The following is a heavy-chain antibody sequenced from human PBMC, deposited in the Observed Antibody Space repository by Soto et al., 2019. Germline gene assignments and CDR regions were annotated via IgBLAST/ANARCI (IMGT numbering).Heavy chain of an antibody. J-gene: IGHJ3*02. V-gene: IGHV2-5*02. CDR2: IYWDDDK. CDR3: AHTYYYDSSGYYYDSAFAI. CDR1: GFSLSTSGVG. Sequence: SGPTLVNPTQTPTLTCTFSGFSLSTSGVGVGWIRQPPGKALEWLALIYWDDDKRYSPSLKSRLTITKDTSKNQVVLTMTNMDPVDTATYYCAHTYYYDSSGYYYDSAFAIWGQGTMVTVSS. D-gene: IGHD3-22*01.